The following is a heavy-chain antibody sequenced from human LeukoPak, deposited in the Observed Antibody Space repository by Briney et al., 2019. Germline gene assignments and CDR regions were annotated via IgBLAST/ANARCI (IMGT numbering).Heavy chain of an antibody. CDR1: GVSVGSGGYS. CDR2: IYHSGSS. Sequence: SETLSLTCAVSGVSVGSGGYSWNWVRQPPGKGLEWIGYIYHSGSSFYNPSLKSRLTIPMDRSKNQFSLKLSSVTAADTAVYYCVSAYCGGDCYHSLLTDWGQGALVTVSS. D-gene: IGHD2-21*02. J-gene: IGHJ4*02. V-gene: IGHV4-30-2*01. CDR3: VSAYCGGDCYHSLLTD.